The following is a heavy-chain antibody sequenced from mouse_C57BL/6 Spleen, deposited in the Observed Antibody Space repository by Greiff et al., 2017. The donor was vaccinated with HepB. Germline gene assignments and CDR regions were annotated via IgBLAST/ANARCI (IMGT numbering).Heavy chain of an antibody. CDR1: GYAFTNYL. V-gene: IGHV1-54*01. CDR2: INPGSGGT. CDR3: ATLRQGFDY. D-gene: IGHD2-12*01. Sequence: QVQLQQSGAELVRPGTSVKVSCKASGYAFTNYLIEWVKQRPGQGLEWIGVINPGSGGTNYNEKFKGKATLTADKSSSTAYMQLSSLTSEDSAVYFCATLRQGFDYWGQGTTLTVSS. J-gene: IGHJ2*01.